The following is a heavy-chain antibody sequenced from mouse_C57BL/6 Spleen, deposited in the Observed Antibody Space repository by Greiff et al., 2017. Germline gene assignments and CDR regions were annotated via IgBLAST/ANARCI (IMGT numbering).Heavy chain of an antibody. V-gene: IGHV1-69*01. Sequence: QVQLQQPGAELVMPGASVKLSCKASGYTFTSYWMHWVKQRPGQGLEWIGEIDPSDSYTNYNQKFKGKSTLTVDKSSSTAYMQLSSLTSEDSAVYYCARPDGTGYAMDDWGKGTSVTVSS. CDR1: GYTFTSYW. CDR3: ARPDGTGYAMDD. J-gene: IGHJ4*01. D-gene: IGHD3-3*01. CDR2: IDPSDSYT.